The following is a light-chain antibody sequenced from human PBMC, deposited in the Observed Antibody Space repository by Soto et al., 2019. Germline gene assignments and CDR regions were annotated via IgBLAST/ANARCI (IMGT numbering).Light chain of an antibody. CDR1: QSVSSN. V-gene: IGKV3-15*01. J-gene: IGKJ2*01. CDR3: QQYNNWPPYT. Sequence: EIVMTQSPATLSVSPGERATLSCRASQSVSSNLAWYQQKRGQAPRLLIYGASTRATGIPDRFSGSGSGTEFTLTISSLQSEDFAVYYCQQYNNWPPYTFGQGTKLEIK. CDR2: GAS.